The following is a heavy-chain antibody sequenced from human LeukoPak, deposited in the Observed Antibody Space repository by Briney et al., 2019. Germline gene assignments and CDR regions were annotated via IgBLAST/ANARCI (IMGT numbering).Heavy chain of an antibody. D-gene: IGHD2-2*01. J-gene: IGHJ5*02. CDR3: ARGDTSTRCCNNWFDP. CDR1: GFTFSSYG. Sequence: PGGSLRLSCAASGFTFSSYGMHWVRQAPGKGLEWVAVIWYDGSNKYYADSVKGRFTISRDNSKNTLYLQMNSLRAEDTAVYYCARGDTSTRCCNNWFDPWGQGTLVTVSS. V-gene: IGHV3-33*01. CDR2: IWYDGSNK.